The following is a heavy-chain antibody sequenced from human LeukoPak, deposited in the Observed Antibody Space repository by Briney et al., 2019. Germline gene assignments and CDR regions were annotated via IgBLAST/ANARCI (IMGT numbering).Heavy chain of an antibody. CDR1: GFTFSSYE. V-gene: IGHV3-48*03. J-gene: IGHJ4*02. CDR3: AGLPRDYVWGSYLY. D-gene: IGHD3-16*02. Sequence: GGSLRLSCAAPGFTFSSYEMNWVRQAPGKGLEWVSYISSSGSTIYYADSVKGRFTISRDNAKNSLYLQMNSLRAEDTAVYYCAGLPRDYVWGSYLYWGQGTLVTVSS. CDR2: ISSSGSTI.